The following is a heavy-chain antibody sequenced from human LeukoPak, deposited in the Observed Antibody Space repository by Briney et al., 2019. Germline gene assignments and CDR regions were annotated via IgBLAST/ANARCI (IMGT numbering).Heavy chain of an antibody. Sequence: SVKVSCKASGGTFSSYAISWVRQAPGQGLEWMGGIIPIFGTANYAQKFQGRVTITADESTSTAYMELSSLRSEDTAVYYCATDSRYCSGGSCYLRYYYYGMDVWGQGTTVTVSS. CDR2: IIPIFGTA. J-gene: IGHJ6*02. CDR3: ATDSRYCSGGSCYLRYYYYGMDV. V-gene: IGHV1-69*01. CDR1: GGTFSSYA. D-gene: IGHD2-15*01.